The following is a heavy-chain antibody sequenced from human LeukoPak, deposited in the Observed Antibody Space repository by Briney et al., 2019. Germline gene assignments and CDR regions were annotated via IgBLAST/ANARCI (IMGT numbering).Heavy chain of an antibody. CDR2: INHSGST. J-gene: IGHJ4*02. CDR3: ARGRGVTPVGGYFDY. D-gene: IGHD3-10*01. V-gene: IGHV4-34*01. Sequence: SETLSLTCAVYGGSFSGYYWSWLRQPPGKGLEWIGEINHSGSTNYNPSLKSRVTISVDTSKNQFSLKLSSVTAADTAVYYCARGRGVTPVGGYFDYWGQGTLVTVSS. CDR1: GGSFSGYY.